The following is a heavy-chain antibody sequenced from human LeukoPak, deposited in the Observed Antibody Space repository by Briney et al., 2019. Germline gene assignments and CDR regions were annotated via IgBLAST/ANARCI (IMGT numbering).Heavy chain of an antibody. V-gene: IGHV3-30*02. J-gene: IGHJ4*02. CDR3: AKDSEDGHNWAPFDY. Sequence: GGSLRLSCAASGFTFSSYGMHWVRQAPGKGLEWVAFLRYDGSTLYYAESVKGRFTISRDNSKNTLYLQMNSLRAEDTAVYYCAKDSEDGHNWAPFDYWGQGTLVTVSS. CDR1: GFTFSSYG. D-gene: IGHD5-24*01. CDR2: LRYDGSTL.